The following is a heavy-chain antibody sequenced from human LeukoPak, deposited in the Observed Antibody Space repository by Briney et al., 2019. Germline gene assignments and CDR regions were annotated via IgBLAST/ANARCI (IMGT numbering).Heavy chain of an antibody. CDR1: GFTFSSYG. CDR3: AKDWIVSGSSSLYYFDY. J-gene: IGHJ4*02. CDR2: IRYDGSNK. Sequence: QAGGSLRLSCAASGFTFSSYGMHWVRQAPGKGLEWVAFIRYDGSNKYYADSVKGRFTISRDNSKNTLYLQMNSLRAEDTAVYYCAKDWIVSGSSSLYYFDYWGQGTLVTVSS. V-gene: IGHV3-30*02. D-gene: IGHD6-13*01.